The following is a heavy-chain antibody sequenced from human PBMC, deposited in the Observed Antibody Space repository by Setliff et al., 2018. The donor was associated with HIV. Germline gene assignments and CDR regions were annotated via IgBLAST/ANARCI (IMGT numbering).Heavy chain of an antibody. J-gene: IGHJ4*02. CDR3: ARQGVDYGDPNDY. D-gene: IGHD4-17*01. V-gene: IGHV4-38-2*01. CDR2: LYHSGST. Sequence: PSETLSLTCDVSGCSISSGYYWGWIRQPPGKGLEWIGSLYHSGSTYYSPSLKSRVTIPVDTSKNQFSLKLTSVTAADTAFYYCARQGVDYGDPNDYWGQGTLVTVSS. CDR1: GCSISSGYY.